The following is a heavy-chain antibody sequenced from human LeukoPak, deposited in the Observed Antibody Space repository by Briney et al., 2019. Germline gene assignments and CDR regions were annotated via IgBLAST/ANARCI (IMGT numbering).Heavy chain of an antibody. CDR3: ARRALRYCSSTSCPAQYYGVDV. CDR2: IKEDGSEK. Sequence: GGSLRLSCAASGFIFSSYWMSCVRQAPGKGLEGVANIKEDGSEKYYVDSVKGRFTIYRDNAKNSLYLQTNSLRAEDTAVYYCARRALRYCSSTSCPAQYYGVDVWGKGTTVTVSS. J-gene: IGHJ6*04. V-gene: IGHV3-7*03. D-gene: IGHD2-2*01. CDR1: GFIFSSYW.